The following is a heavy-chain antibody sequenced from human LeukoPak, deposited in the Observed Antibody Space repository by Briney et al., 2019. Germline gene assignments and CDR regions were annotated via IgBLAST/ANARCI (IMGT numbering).Heavy chain of an antibody. CDR1: GGSISSYSYY. CDR2: IYYSGST. D-gene: IGHD3-10*01. Sequence: SETLSLTCTVSGGSISSYSYYWGWIRQPPGKGLEWIGSIYYSGSTNYNPSLKSRVTMSVDTSKNQFSLKLSSVTAADTAVYYCARDAPSYRGAFDIWGQGTMVTVSS. V-gene: IGHV4-39*07. CDR3: ARDAPSYRGAFDI. J-gene: IGHJ3*02.